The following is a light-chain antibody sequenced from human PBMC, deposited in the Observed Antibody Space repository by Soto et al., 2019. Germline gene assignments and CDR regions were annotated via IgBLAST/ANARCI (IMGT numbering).Light chain of an antibody. CDR3: QQSYSTTWT. CDR2: GAS. Sequence: DIQMTQSPSSLSASVGDRVTITCRASQGISTYLNWYQQKPGKAPKLLIYGASSLQSGVPSRFSGSGSETDFTLTISSLQPEDFATYSCQQSYSTTWTFGQGTKVEIK. J-gene: IGKJ1*01. CDR1: QGISTY. V-gene: IGKV1-39*01.